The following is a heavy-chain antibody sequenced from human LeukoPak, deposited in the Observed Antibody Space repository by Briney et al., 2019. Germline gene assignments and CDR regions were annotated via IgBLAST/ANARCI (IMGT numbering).Heavy chain of an antibody. CDR3: ARVAGHYFDY. CDR2: ITGSSGDI. D-gene: IGHD3-10*01. J-gene: IGHJ4*02. Sequence: GGSLRLSCAASGFTFRAYSLSWVRQAPGKGLEWVSFITGSSGDILYADSVKGRFTVSRDNAKNTLYLQMDSLTAEDTAVYFCARVAGHYFDYWGEGSLVTVSS. CDR1: GFTFRAYS. V-gene: IGHV3-21*05.